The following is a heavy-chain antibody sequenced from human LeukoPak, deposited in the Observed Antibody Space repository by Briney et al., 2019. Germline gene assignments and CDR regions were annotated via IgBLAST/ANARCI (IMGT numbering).Heavy chain of an antibody. CDR3: ACEGDHYDILTGQNWFDP. Sequence: EASVKVSCKASGFTFTSSAVQWVRQARGQRLEWIGWIVVGSGNTNYAQKFQERVTITRVMSTSTAYMELSSLRSEDTAVYYCACEGDHYDILTGQNWFDPWGRGTLVTVSS. CDR2: IVVGSGNT. D-gene: IGHD3-9*01. J-gene: IGHJ5*02. CDR1: GFTFTSSA. V-gene: IGHV1-58*01.